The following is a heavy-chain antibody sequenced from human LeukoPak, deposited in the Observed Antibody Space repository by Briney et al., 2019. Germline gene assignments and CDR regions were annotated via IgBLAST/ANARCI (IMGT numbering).Heavy chain of an antibody. V-gene: IGHV3-7*01. Sequence: GGSLRLSCAAPRFTLSSHWMSWVRQAPGKGLEWVANIKQDGSEIHYVDSVKGRFTISRDNAKNSLYLQMNSLRAEDTAVYYCARDTSVTPFDIWGQGTMVTVSS. D-gene: IGHD4-17*01. CDR1: RFTLSSHW. CDR2: IKQDGSEI. CDR3: ARDTSVTPFDI. J-gene: IGHJ3*02.